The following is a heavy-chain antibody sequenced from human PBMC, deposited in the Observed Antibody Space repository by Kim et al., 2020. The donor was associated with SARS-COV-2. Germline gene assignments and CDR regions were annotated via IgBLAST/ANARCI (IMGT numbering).Heavy chain of an antibody. CDR2: IWYDGSNK. Sequence: GGSLRLSCAASGFTFSSYGMHWVRQAPGKGLEWVAVIWYDGSNKYYADSVKGRFTISRDNSKNTLYLQMNSLRAEDTAVYYCARDLIDTAMVRPYYYYGMDVWGQGTTVTVSS. D-gene: IGHD5-18*01. CDR1: GFTFSSYG. J-gene: IGHJ6*02. CDR3: ARDLIDTAMVRPYYYYGMDV. V-gene: IGHV3-33*01.